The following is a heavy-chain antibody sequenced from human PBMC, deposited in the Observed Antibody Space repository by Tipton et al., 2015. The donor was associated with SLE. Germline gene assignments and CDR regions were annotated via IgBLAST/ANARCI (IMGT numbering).Heavy chain of an antibody. CDR3: ARAAYSSSPDC. CDR1: GFAFSGYG. V-gene: IGHV3-48*01. CDR2: ISHTGSNI. J-gene: IGHJ4*02. D-gene: IGHD6-6*01. Sequence: SLRLSCTASGFAFSGYGINWVRQAPGKGLEWVSYISHTGSNIYYAVSVKGRFTISRDNAKNSLYLQMNSLRAEDTAIYYCARAAYSSSPDCWGQGTLVTVSS.